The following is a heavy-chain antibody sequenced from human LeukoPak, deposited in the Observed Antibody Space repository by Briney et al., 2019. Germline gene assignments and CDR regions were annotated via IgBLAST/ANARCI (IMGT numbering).Heavy chain of an antibody. V-gene: IGHV4-61*02. CDR3: ATGYYDFWSGYYRDY. J-gene: IGHJ4*02. Sequence: SETLSLTCIVSGGSISSGSYYWSWIRQPAGKGLEWIGRIYTSGSTNYNPSLKSRVTISVDTSKNQFSLKLSSVTAADTAVYYCATGYYDFWSGYYRDYWGQGTLVTVSS. CDR1: GGSISSGSYY. D-gene: IGHD3-3*01. CDR2: IYTSGST.